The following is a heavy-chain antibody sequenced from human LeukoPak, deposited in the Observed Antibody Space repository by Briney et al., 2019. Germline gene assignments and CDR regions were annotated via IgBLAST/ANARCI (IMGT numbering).Heavy chain of an antibody. CDR1: GFTFSSYA. D-gene: IGHD3-22*01. CDR2: ISGSGGST. V-gene: IGHV3-23*01. J-gene: IGHJ3*02. CDR3: ARAYYYDSSTPTDAFDI. Sequence: GGSLRLSCAASGFTFSSYAMSWVRQAPGKGLEWVSAISGSGGSTYYADSVKGRFTISRDNSKNTLYLQMNSLRAEDTAVYYCARAYYYDSSTPTDAFDIWGQGTMVTVSS.